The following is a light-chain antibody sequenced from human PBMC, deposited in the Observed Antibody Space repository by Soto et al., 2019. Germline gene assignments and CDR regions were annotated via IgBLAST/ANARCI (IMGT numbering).Light chain of an antibody. Sequence: QSVLTQPPSVSGAPGQRVTISCTGSSSNIGAGYDVHWYQQLPGTAPKLLIYGNCNRPSGVPDRFSGSKSGTSASLAITGLQAEDEADYYCQSYDSSLSGWVVFGGGTKLTVL. CDR3: QSYDSSLSGWVV. J-gene: IGLJ2*01. CDR1: SSNIGAGYD. V-gene: IGLV1-40*01. CDR2: GNC.